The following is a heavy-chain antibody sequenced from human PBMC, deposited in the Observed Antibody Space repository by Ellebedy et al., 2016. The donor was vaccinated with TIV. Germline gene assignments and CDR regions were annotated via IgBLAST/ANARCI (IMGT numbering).Heavy chain of an antibody. CDR1: GFPFDSYV. CDR3: ARALNHVDTVSTAPLDC. V-gene: IGHV3-30*04. D-gene: IGHD5/OR15-5a*01. Sequence: GESLKISCAASGFPFDSYVMNWVRQAPGKGLEWVALISYDGSNKYFADSVQGRFTISRDNSQNTLYLLMNSLRGADTAIYYCARALNHVDTVSTAPLDCWGQGTLVTVSS. CDR2: ISYDGSNK. J-gene: IGHJ4*02.